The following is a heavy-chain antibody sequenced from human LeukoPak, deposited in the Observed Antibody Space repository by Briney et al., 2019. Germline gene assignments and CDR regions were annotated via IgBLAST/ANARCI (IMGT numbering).Heavy chain of an antibody. CDR3: ARDPSRSGAFDI. CDR2: INPSGGST. V-gene: IGHV1-46*01. CDR1: GYTFTSYY. J-gene: IGHJ3*02. Sequence: ASVTVSFKSSGYTFTSYYMHWVRQAPGQGLEWMGIINPSGGSTSYAQKFQGRVTMTRDTSTSTVYMELSSLRSEDTAVYYCARDPSRSGAFDIWGQGTMVTVSS.